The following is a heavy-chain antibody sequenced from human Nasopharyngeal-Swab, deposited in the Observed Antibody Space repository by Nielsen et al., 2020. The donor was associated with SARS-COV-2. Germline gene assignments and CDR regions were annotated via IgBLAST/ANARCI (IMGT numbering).Heavy chain of an antibody. Sequence: GGSLRLSCAASGFTFSSYDMHWVRQVTGKGLEWVSAIATAGDTYYAGSVKGRFTISRDNAKNSLYLQMNSLRAEDTAVYYCARDHPITIFGVVELGSGMDVWGQGTTVTVSS. CDR1: GFTFSSYD. J-gene: IGHJ6*02. D-gene: IGHD3-3*01. CDR3: ARDHPITIFGVVELGSGMDV. CDR2: IATAGDT. V-gene: IGHV3-13*01.